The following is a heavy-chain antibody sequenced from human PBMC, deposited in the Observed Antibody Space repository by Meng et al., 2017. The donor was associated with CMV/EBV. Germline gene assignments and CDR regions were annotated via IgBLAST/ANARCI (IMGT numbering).Heavy chain of an antibody. CDR1: GFTFSDYY. CDR3: AREGRGNYASFDH. CDR2: ITNSGRSL. Sequence: GESLKISCAASGFTFSDYYMSWIRQAPGKGLEWISYITNSGRSLSYADSVKGRFTISRDNAKNSLFLQLNSLRAEDTAIYYCAREGRGNYASFDHWGQGTLATVSS. D-gene: IGHD1-26*01. J-gene: IGHJ4*02. V-gene: IGHV3-11*04.